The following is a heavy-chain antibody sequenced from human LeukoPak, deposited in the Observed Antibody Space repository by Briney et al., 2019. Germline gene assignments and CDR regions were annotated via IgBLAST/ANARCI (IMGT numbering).Heavy chain of an antibody. D-gene: IGHD6-19*01. CDR1: GFTFDDYA. CDR3: AKDGVAVAGPQGPGGYMDV. Sequence: GGSLRLSCAASGFTFDDYAMHWVRQAPGKGLEWVSLISWDGGSTYYADSVKGRFTISRDNSKNSLYLQMNSLRAEDTALYYCAKDGVAVAGPQGPGGYMDVWGKGTTVTVSS. V-gene: IGHV3-43D*03. CDR2: ISWDGGST. J-gene: IGHJ6*03.